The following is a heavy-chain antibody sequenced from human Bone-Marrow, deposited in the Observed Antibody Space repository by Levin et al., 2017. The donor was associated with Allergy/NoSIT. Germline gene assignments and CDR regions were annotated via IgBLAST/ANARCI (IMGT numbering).Heavy chain of an antibody. V-gene: IGHV1-18*01. J-gene: IGHJ4*02. D-gene: IGHD6-19*01. Sequence: GESLKISCKASGYTFNSYGINWVRQAPGQGLEWMGRIGVYNGNTAFAQQFRGRLTMTADTSTSTAYMELRSLRSDDTAMYYCARDGPAVAGPEPDSWGQGTLVTVSS. CDR3: ARDGPAVAGPEPDS. CDR2: IGVYNGNT. CDR1: GYTFNSYG.